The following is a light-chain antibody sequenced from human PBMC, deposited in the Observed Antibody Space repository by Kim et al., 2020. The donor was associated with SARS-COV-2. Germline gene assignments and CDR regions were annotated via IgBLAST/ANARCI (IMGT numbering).Light chain of an antibody. J-gene: IGKJ4*01. CDR1: QSVMNY. CDR3: QQRSSWPLT. V-gene: IGKV3-11*01. CDR2: DAS. Sequence: LSPGERATLSCRASQSVMNYLAWYQQKPGQAPRLLMFDASNRATGIPARFSGSGSGTDFTLTISSLEPEDFAVYYCQQRSSWPLTFGGGTKVDIK.